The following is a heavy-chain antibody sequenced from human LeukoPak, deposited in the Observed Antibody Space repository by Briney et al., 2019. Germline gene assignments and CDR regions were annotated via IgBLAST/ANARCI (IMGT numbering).Heavy chain of an antibody. D-gene: IGHD3-22*01. CDR1: GYTFTSYG. Sequence: AASVTVSCKASGYTFTSYGISWVRQAPGQGLEWMGWISAYNGNTNYAQKLQGRVTMTIDTSTSTAYMELRSLRSDDTAVYYCARALHYYDSSGYSPADYWGQGTLVTVSS. V-gene: IGHV1-18*01. J-gene: IGHJ4*02. CDR2: ISAYNGNT. CDR3: ARALHYYDSSGYSPADY.